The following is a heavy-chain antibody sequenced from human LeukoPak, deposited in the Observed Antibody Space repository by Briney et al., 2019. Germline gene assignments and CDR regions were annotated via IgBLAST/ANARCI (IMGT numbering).Heavy chain of an antibody. CDR3: ARGAALAAAGITYYYYYMDV. V-gene: IGHV4-4*07. D-gene: IGHD6-13*01. CDR1: GGPISSYY. Sequence: PSETLSLTCTVSGGPISSYYWSWIRQPAGKGLEWIGRIYTSGSTNYNPSLKSRVTMSVDTSKNQFSLKLSSVTAADTAVYYCARGAALAAAGITYYYYYMDVWGKGTTVTVSS. CDR2: IYTSGST. J-gene: IGHJ6*03.